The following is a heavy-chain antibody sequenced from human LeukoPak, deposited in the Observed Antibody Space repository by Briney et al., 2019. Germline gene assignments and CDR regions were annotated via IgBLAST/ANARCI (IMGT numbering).Heavy chain of an antibody. V-gene: IGHV5-51*01. CDR3: ARLRDGYNYYYYYMDV. J-gene: IGHJ6*03. CDR2: IYPGDSDT. CDR1: GYSFTSYW. D-gene: IGHD5-24*01. Sequence: GESLKISCKGSGYSFTSYWIGWVRQMPGKGLEWMGIIYPGDSDTRYSPSFQGQVTISADKSISTAYLQWSSLKASDTAMYYCARLRDGYNYYYYYMDVWGKGTTVTISS.